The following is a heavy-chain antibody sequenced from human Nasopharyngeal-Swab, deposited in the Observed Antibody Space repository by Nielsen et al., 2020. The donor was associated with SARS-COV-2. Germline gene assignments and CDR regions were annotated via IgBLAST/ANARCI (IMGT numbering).Heavy chain of an antibody. V-gene: IGHV3-66*01. CDR2: IYSGGST. Sequence: GESLKISCAASGFTVSSNYMSWVRQAPGKGLEWVSVIYSGGSTYYADSVKGRFTISRDNSKNTLYLQMNSLRAEDTAAYYCARDGSGYSYGLLDYWGQGTLVTVSS. D-gene: IGHD5-18*01. CDR3: ARDGSGYSYGLLDY. CDR1: GFTVSSNY. J-gene: IGHJ4*02.